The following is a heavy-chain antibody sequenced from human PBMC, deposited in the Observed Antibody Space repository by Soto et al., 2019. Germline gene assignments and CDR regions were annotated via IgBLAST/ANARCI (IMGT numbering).Heavy chain of an antibody. Sequence: GGSLRLSCAASGFTFSSYSMNWVRQAPGKGLEWVSYISSSSSTIYYADSVKGRFTISRDNAKNSLYLQMNSLRAEDTAVYYCARDFYDYIWGSYRNGTNFDYWGQGTLVTVSS. CDR2: ISSSSSTI. D-gene: IGHD3-16*02. J-gene: IGHJ4*02. CDR1: GFTFSSYS. V-gene: IGHV3-48*01. CDR3: ARDFYDYIWGSYRNGTNFDY.